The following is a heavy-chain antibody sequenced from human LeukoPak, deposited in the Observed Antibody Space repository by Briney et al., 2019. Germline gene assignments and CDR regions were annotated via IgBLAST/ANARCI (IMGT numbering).Heavy chain of an antibody. D-gene: IGHD5-18*01. J-gene: IGHJ4*02. V-gene: IGHV4-61*02. Sequence: PSQTLSLTCTVSGGSISSGRYYWSWIRQPAGKGLEWIGRIYTSGSTNHNPSLKSRVTISVDTSKNQFSLKLSSVTAADTAVYYCARGPGYSYTFDYWGQGTLVIVSS. CDR3: ARGPGYSYTFDY. CDR1: GGSISSGRYY. CDR2: IYTSGST.